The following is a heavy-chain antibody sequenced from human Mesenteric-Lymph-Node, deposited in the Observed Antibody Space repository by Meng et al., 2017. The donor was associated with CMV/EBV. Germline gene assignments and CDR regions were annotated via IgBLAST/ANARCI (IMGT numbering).Heavy chain of an antibody. D-gene: IGHD6-13*01. Sequence: GESLKISCAASGFTFSDHYMDWVRQAPGKGLEWVGRTRNKANSYTTEYAASVKGRFTISRDDSKNSLYLQMNSLKTEDTALYYCARRLGDPISWYRLFFDYWGQGTLVTVSS. CDR2: TRNKANSYTT. CDR1: GFTFSDHY. V-gene: IGHV3-72*01. CDR3: ARRLGDPISWYRLFFDY. J-gene: IGHJ4*02.